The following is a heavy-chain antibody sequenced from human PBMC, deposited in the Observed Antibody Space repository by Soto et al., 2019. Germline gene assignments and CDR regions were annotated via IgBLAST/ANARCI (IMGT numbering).Heavy chain of an antibody. Sequence: PGGALRLSLGASVYIFSNFSLNLVRQTTEKGLEWVSGIGFAGDTNYSGSVKGRFTISRENAKNSLFLQMNSLRVGDTAVYYCVRGLPGGFDPWGQGTLVTVSS. D-gene: IGHD3-10*01. J-gene: IGHJ5*02. CDR2: IGFAGDT. CDR1: VYIFSNFS. CDR3: VRGLPGGFDP. V-gene: IGHV3-13*01.